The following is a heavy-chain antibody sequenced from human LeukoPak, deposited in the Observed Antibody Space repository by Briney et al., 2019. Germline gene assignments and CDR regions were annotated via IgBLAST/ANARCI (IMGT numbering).Heavy chain of an antibody. V-gene: IGHV3-30*04. CDR1: GFTFSSYA. J-gene: IGHJ3*02. CDR3: ARAWYSSGWYDAFDI. Sequence: GGSLRLSCAASGFTFSSYAMSWVRQAPGKGLEWVAVISYDGSNKYYADSVKGRFTISRDNSKNTLYLQMNSLRAEDTAVYYCARAWYSSGWYDAFDIWGQGTMVTVSS. CDR2: ISYDGSNK. D-gene: IGHD6-19*01.